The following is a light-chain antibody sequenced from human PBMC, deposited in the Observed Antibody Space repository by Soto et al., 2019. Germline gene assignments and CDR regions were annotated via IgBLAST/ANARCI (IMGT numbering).Light chain of an antibody. Sequence: ERVMTQSPATLSVSPGERATLSCRASQSVGSNLAWYQQKPGQAPRLLIFGASSRATGVPARFSGSGSGTEFTLTINSLQSEDFAVYFCQQYDNLPLTFGPGTRLEIK. J-gene: IGKJ5*01. CDR3: QQYDNLPLT. CDR2: GAS. V-gene: IGKV3-15*01. CDR1: QSVGSN.